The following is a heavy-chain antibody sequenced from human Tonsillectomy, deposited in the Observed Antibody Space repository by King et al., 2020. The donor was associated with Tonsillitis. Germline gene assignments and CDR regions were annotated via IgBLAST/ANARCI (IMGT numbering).Heavy chain of an antibody. CDR1: GFTFSSYA. J-gene: IGHJ6*03. CDR2: ISGSGGST. D-gene: IGHD5-18*01. Sequence: VQLVESGGGLVQPGGSLRLSCAASGFTFSSYAMSWVRQAPGKGLEWVSAISGSGGSTYYADSVKGPFTISRDNSKNTLYLQMNSLRAEDTAVYYCAKGESSAMVGSYYYYMDVWGKGTTVTVSS. CDR3: AKGESSAMVGSYYYYMDV. V-gene: IGHV3-23*04.